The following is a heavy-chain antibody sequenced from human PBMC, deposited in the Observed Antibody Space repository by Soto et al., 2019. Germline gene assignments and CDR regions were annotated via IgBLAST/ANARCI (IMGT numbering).Heavy chain of an antibody. J-gene: IGHJ5*02. CDR1: GFTFSSFA. V-gene: IGHV3-23*01. CDR3: ASGLVGYCSSSSCHAYRFDP. Sequence: SLRLSCAASGFTFSSFAMSWVRQAPGKGLEWVSAITGSGDAPFYADSVRGRFTISRDNSKNTLYLQMNSLGAEDTALYYCASGLVGYCSSSSCHAYRFDPWGQGTLVTVSS. D-gene: IGHD2-2*01. CDR2: ITGSGDAP.